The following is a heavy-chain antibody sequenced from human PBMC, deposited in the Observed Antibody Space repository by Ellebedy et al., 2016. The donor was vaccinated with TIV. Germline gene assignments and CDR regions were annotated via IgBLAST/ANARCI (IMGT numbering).Heavy chain of an antibody. V-gene: IGHV4-30-2*01. J-gene: IGHJ4*02. CDR3: ARGGKLEGGFDY. D-gene: IGHD1-7*01. CDR1: GGSISSGGYS. Sequence: LRLFXAVSGGSISSGGYSWSWIRQPPGKGLEWIGYIYHSGSTYYNPSLKSRVTISVDRSKNQFSLKLSSVTAADTAVYYCARGGKLEGGFDYWGQGTLVTVSS. CDR2: IYHSGST.